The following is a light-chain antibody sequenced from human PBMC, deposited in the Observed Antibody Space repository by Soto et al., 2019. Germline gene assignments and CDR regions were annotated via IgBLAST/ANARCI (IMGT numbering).Light chain of an antibody. Sequence: EVLMTQSPATLSVSPGERATLSCRASQSVSDNLAWYQQKPGQAPRLLIYGASTRATGIPARFSGSGSGTEFTLTISSLQSEDFAVYYCQQYDNWPPKYTFGQGTKLEIK. J-gene: IGKJ2*01. V-gene: IGKV3-15*01. CDR2: GAS. CDR3: QQYDNWPPKYT. CDR1: QSVSDN.